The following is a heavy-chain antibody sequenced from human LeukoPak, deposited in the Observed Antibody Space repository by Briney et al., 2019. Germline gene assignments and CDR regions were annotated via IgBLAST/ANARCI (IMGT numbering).Heavy chain of an antibody. J-gene: IGHJ4*02. CDR1: GFTLSGYA. V-gene: IGHV3-30-3*01. D-gene: IGHD3-22*01. CDR2: MSYDGSNK. Sequence: GGSLRLSCAASGFTLSGYAMHWVRQAPGKGLEWVSVMSYDGSNKYYADSVKGRFTISRDNSKNTLYLQMNSLRAEDTAVYYCAKDPNYYDSANYFDYWGQGTLVTVSP. CDR3: AKDPNYYDSANYFDY.